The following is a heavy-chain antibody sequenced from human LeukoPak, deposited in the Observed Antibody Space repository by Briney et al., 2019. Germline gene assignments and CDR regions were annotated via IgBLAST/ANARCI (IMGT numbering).Heavy chain of an antibody. CDR2: ISAGGGST. CDR1: GFTFSGSA. Sequence: GGSLRLSCAASGFTFSGSAMSWVRQAPGKGLEWVAGISAGGGSTYYADSVKGRFTISRDNSKNMLYLQLNSLRAEDTAVYYCAKGDPPTYYDILTGQDYWGQGTLVTVSS. D-gene: IGHD3-9*01. CDR3: AKGDPPTYYDILTGQDY. V-gene: IGHV3-23*01. J-gene: IGHJ4*02.